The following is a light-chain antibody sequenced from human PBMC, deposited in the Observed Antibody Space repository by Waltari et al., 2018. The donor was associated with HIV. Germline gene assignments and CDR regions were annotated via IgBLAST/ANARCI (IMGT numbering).Light chain of an antibody. CDR3: QSADSSGTYVL. J-gene: IGLJ2*01. CDR1: ALPNQY. CDR2: KDS. Sequence: SYELTQPPSVSVSPGQTARITCSGDALPNQYAYWYQRKPGQAPVLVIYKDSERPSGSPERFSGSSSGTTVTLTISGVQAEDEADYYCQSADSSGTYVLFGGGTKLTVL. V-gene: IGLV3-25*03.